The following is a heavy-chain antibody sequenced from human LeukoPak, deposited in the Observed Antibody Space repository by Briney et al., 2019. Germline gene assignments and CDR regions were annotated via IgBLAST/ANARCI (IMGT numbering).Heavy chain of an antibody. CDR1: GFTFSSYA. V-gene: IGHV3-23*01. CDR3: AKDGIYSNGAGYYFYYMDV. J-gene: IGHJ6*03. CDR2: ISGSGGST. Sequence: GGSLRLSCAASGFTFSSYAMSWVRQAPGKGLEWVSAISGSGGSTYYADSVKGRFTISRDNSKNTLYLQMNSLRTEDTAVYYCAKDGIYSNGAGYYFYYMDVWGKGTTVTVSS. D-gene: IGHD4-11*01.